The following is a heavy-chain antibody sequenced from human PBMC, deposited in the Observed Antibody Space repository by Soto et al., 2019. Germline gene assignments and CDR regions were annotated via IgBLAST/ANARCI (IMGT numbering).Heavy chain of an antibody. V-gene: IGHV1-3*01. Sequence: QVQLLQSGAEVKKSGASVKVSCEAIGFPFANYAIHWVRQAPGQGLEWMGYVNADNGDVKYSQKFNGRVTITRDKSASTAFVELSGLTSEDTAVYFCARKERGHIFPYDSWGQGTLVTVSS. D-gene: IGHD5-18*01. CDR2: VNADNGDV. J-gene: IGHJ5*01. CDR1: GFPFANYA. CDR3: ARKERGHIFPYDS.